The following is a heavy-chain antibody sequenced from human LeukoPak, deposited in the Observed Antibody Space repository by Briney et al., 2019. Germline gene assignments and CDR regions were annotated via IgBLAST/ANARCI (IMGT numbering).Heavy chain of an antibody. Sequence: ASVKVSCKASGYTFTGYYMHWVRQAPGQGLEWMGWINPNSGGTNYAQKFQGRVTMTRDTSISTAYMELSRLRSDDTAVYYCARGVAAAASYYFDYWGQGTLVTVSS. CDR2: INPNSGGT. D-gene: IGHD6-13*01. CDR1: GYTFTGYY. J-gene: IGHJ4*02. CDR3: ARGVAAAASYYFDY. V-gene: IGHV1-2*02.